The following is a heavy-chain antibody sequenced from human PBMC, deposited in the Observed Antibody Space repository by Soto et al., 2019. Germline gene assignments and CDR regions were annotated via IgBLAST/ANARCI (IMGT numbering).Heavy chain of an antibody. CDR1: GGSISSGDYY. CDR3: AREDYGGNSAWYFDL. D-gene: IGHD4-17*01. V-gene: IGHV4-30-4*01. CDR2: IYYRGST. Sequence: QVQLQESGPGLVKPSQTLSLTCTVSGGSISSGDYYWSWIRQPPGKGLEWIGYIYYRGSTYYNPSLKSRVTISVDTSKNQFSLKLSSVTAADTAVYYCAREDYGGNSAWYFDLWGRGTLVTVSS. J-gene: IGHJ2*01.